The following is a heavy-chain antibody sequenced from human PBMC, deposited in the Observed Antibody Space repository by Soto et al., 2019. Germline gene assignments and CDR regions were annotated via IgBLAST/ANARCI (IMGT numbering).Heavy chain of an antibody. Sequence: SVKVSCKASGGTFSSYTISWVRQAPGQGLEWMGRIIPILGIANYAQKFQGRVTITADKSTSTAYMELSSLRSEDTAVYYCARDPFGIFGAYGDSDYYYYYYMDVWGKGTMVTVPS. CDR1: GGTFSSYT. CDR3: ARDPFGIFGAYGDSDYYYYYYMDV. D-gene: IGHD3-3*01. J-gene: IGHJ6*03. V-gene: IGHV1-69*04. CDR2: IIPILGIA.